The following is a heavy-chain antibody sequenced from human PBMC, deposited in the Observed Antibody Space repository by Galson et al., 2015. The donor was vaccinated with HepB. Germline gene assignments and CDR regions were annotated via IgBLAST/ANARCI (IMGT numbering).Heavy chain of an antibody. J-gene: IGHJ3*01. CDR2: ISASSTNL. CDR1: GFIFRSYS. CDR3: ARGGWLTSWHNSDGFEV. D-gene: IGHD6-19*01. V-gene: IGHV3-21*04. Sequence: SVRLSCAGSGFIFRSYSMNWVRQAPGKGLAWVSFISASSTNLNYVASVKGRFILSRDVANNAVHHQMNNMRAEVTAVYYCARGGWLTSWHNSDGFEVWGRGTVVTVSA.